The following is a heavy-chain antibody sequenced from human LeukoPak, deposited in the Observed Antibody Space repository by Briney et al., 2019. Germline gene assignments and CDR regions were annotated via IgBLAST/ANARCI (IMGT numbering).Heavy chain of an antibody. D-gene: IGHD6-19*01. J-gene: IGHJ4*02. CDR3: AKDKVGYSSGRFDY. CDR2: ISWNSGSI. V-gene: IGHV3-9*03. Sequence: GGSLRLSXAASGFTFDDYAMHWVRQAPGKGLEWVSGISWNSGSICYADSVKGRFTISRDNAKNSLYLQMNSLRAEDMALYYCAKDKVGYSSGRFDYWGQGTLVTVSS. CDR1: GFTFDDYA.